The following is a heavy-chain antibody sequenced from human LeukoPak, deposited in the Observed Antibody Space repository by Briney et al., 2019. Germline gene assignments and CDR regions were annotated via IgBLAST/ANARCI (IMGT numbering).Heavy chain of an antibody. J-gene: IGHJ5*02. CDR1: GDSISSYY. Sequence: RPSETLSLTCNVSGDSISSYYWTWIRQPAGKGLQWIGRIFTSGSTSYNPSLKSRLTISLDMSKNQFSLKLTSVTAADTAVYYCARLTYYYESSGSPNWFDPWGQGTLVAVSS. D-gene: IGHD3-22*01. CDR2: IFTSGST. CDR3: ARLTYYYESSGSPNWFDP. V-gene: IGHV4-4*07.